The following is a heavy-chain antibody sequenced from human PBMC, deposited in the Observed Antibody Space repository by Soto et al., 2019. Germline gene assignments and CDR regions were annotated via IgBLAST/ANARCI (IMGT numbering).Heavy chain of an antibody. CDR3: AKEVRYYYDSSGVDAFDI. D-gene: IGHD3-22*01. CDR2: TSYGGSDE. J-gene: IGHJ3*02. Sequence: QVQLVESGGGVVQPGRSLRLSCAASGFTFGTYGMHWVRQAPGKGLEWVAVTSYGGSDEYYADSVKGRYTIYRDNSKNMVYLQMTSLSTEDTAVYYCAKEVRYYYDSSGVDAFDIWGQGTMVTVSS. CDR1: GFTFGTYG. V-gene: IGHV3-30*18.